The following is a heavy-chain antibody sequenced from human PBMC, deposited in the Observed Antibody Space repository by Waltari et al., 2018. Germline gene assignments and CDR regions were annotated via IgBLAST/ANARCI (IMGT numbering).Heavy chain of an antibody. Sequence: QVQLQESGPGLVKPSETLSLTCTVSGYSITRGYYWGWIRQPPGRGLEWIAAIHHSGNSYYNPSLKSRVTISVDTSKNQVSLRVNSVTAADTAVYYCASNSGHYPNYYFDYWGQGTLVTVSS. CDR2: IHHSGNS. J-gene: IGHJ4*02. CDR3: ASNSGHYPNYYFDY. D-gene: IGHD1-26*01. CDR1: GYSITRGYY. V-gene: IGHV4-38-2*02.